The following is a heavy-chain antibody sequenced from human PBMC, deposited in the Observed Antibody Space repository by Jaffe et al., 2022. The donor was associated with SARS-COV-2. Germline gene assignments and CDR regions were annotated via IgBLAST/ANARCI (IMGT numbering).Heavy chain of an antibody. V-gene: IGHV3-30*18. CDR1: GFTFSSYG. J-gene: IGHJ6*02. D-gene: IGHD3-9*01. Sequence: QVQLVESGGGVVQPGRSLRLSCAASGFTFSSYGMHWVRQAPGKGLEWVAVISYDGSNKYYADSVKGRFTISRDNSKNTLYLQMNSLRAEDTAVYYCAKAFLSDILTGYYYGMDVWGQGTTVTVSS. CDR3: AKAFLSDILTGYYYGMDV. CDR2: ISYDGSNK.